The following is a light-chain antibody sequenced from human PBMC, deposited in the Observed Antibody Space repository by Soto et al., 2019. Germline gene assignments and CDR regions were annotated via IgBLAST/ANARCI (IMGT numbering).Light chain of an antibody. V-gene: IGKV1-39*01. CDR2: AAS. J-gene: IGKJ3*01. CDR1: QNINDY. Sequence: DIQMTQSPSSLSASVGDRVTITCRASQNINDYLNWYQQKPGKAPKLLISAASSLQSGVPSRFSGSGSGTDVTLTISSLQPEDFATYYCQQSYTSPFTFGPGTKVDIK. CDR3: QQSYTSPFT.